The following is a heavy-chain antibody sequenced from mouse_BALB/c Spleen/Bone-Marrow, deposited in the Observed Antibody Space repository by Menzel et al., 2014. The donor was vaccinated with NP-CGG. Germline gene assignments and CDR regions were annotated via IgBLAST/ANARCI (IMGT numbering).Heavy chain of an antibody. D-gene: IGHD2-4*01. CDR3: ASSTMITTGFAY. CDR2: IWGDGST. J-gene: IGHJ3*01. V-gene: IGHV2-6-7*01. Sequence: QVQLQQSGPGLVAPSQSLSITCTVSGFSLTGYGVNWVRQPPGKGLEWLGMIWGDGSTDYNSALKSRPSISKDNSKSQVFLKMNSLQTDDTARYYCASSTMITTGFAYWGQGTLVTVSA. CDR1: GFSLTGYG.